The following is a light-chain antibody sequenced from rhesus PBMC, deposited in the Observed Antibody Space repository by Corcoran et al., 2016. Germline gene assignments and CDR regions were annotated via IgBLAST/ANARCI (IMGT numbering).Light chain of an antibody. CDR1: LGIISY. Sequence: DIQMTQSPSSLSASVGDTVTIICRARLGIISYVNWFQQKPGKAPKLLFYDASSLESGVPSMFSGSVSGTDYTLTIISLQPEDFTAYYCLQHNSYPLTFSGGTKVEI. V-gene: IGKV1-28*03. CDR2: DAS. J-gene: IGKJ4*01. CDR3: LQHNSYPLT.